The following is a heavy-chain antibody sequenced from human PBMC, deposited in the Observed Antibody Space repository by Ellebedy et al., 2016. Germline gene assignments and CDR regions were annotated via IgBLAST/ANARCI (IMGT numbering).Heavy chain of an antibody. CDR2: MYYSGNT. J-gene: IGHJ4*02. Sequence: SETLSLTCTVSGGSISSYYWSWIRQPPGKGLEWIGYMYYSGNTNYNPSLKSRVTISVDTSKNQLSLKLSSVTAADTAVYYCARVSMGGTFDYWGQGTLVTVSS. CDR3: ARVSMGGTFDY. V-gene: IGHV4-59*01. D-gene: IGHD3-16*01. CDR1: GGSISSYY.